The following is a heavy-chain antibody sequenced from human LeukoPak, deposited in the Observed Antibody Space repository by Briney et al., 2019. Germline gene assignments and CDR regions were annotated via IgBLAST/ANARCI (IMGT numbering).Heavy chain of an antibody. J-gene: IGHJ4*02. Sequence: PSETLSLTCTVSDYSIGSGYSWGWIRQPPGKGLEWIATISHDGTTYYNPSLKSRVTMTLDTSRNQFFLRLSSVTAADTAVYYCARDLSVYHYHYFDFWGQGTLVTVSS. D-gene: IGHD3-22*01. V-gene: IGHV4-38-2*02. CDR1: DYSIGSGYS. CDR3: ARDLSVYHYHYFDF. CDR2: ISHDGTT.